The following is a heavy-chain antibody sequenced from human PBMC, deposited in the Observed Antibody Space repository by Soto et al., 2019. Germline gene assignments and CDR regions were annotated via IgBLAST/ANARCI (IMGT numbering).Heavy chain of an antibody. Sequence: SETLSLTCTVSGGSISSSSYYWGWIRQPPGKELEWIGSIYYSGSTYYNPSLKSRVTISVDTSKNQFSLKLSSVTAADTAVYYCASLYYYGSGDYYYMDVWGKGTTVTVSS. CDR1: GGSISSSSYY. V-gene: IGHV4-39*01. D-gene: IGHD3-10*01. J-gene: IGHJ6*03. CDR2: IYYSGST. CDR3: ASLYYYGSGDYYYMDV.